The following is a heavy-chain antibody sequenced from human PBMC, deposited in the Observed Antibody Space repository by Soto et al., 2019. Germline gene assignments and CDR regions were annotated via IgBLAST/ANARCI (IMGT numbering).Heavy chain of an antibody. V-gene: IGHV1-18*04. CDR3: ARDLKNFRIIGDGFHS. CDR1: GYTFANYG. CDR2: ISGSNGPT. J-gene: IGHJ5*01. Sequence: QVQLMQSGTEVKKPGASVQVSCKASGYTFANYGISWVRQAPGQGLERMGWISGSNGPTNYAPKIQARLPMTTDPSTYTAYMDLRRLRSDDTGVYFCARDLKNFRIIGDGFHSWGQGIRVTVSS. D-gene: IGHD1-7*01.